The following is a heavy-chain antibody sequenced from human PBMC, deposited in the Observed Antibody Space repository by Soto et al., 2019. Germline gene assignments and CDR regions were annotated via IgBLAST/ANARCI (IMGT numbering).Heavy chain of an antibody. D-gene: IGHD5-18*01. Sequence: GASVKVSFKASGYTFTSYGISWVRQAPGQGLEWMGWISAYNGNTNYAQKFQGRVTMTEDTSTDTAYMELSSLRSEDTAVYYCATGDTAMVKYYGMEVWGQGTTVTVSS. CDR3: ATGDTAMVKYYGMEV. CDR1: GYTFTSYG. J-gene: IGHJ6*02. CDR2: ISAYNGNT. V-gene: IGHV1-18*01.